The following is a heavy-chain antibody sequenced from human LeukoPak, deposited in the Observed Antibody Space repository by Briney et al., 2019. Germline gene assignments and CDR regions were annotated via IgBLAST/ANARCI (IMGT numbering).Heavy chain of an antibody. CDR1: GFRFSNFE. CDR3: AKGSGWEVSYYYYYMDV. Sequence: PGGSLRLSCVTSGFRFSNFEMNWVRQPPGKGLEWVSHISTGTYKAYADSVKGRFTVSRDNARNSLFLQMNSLRAEDTAVYYCAKGSGWEVSYYYYYMDVWGKGTTVTISS. V-gene: IGHV3-69-1*01. D-gene: IGHD1-26*01. CDR2: ISTGTYK. J-gene: IGHJ6*03.